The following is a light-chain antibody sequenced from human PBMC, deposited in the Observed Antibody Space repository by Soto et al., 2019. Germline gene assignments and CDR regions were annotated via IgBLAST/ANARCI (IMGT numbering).Light chain of an antibody. CDR1: QTLRGNY. J-gene: IGKJ1*01. Sequence: VVLTQSPGTLSLSPGDRATLSCRASQTLRGNYLAWFQQKPGQAPRLLIYVASTRAAGVPDRFSGSGSGTDFSLTIHRLEPEDFAVYSCHHYGPAPWTFGQGTKVEIK. CDR2: VAS. V-gene: IGKV3-20*01. CDR3: HHYGPAPWT.